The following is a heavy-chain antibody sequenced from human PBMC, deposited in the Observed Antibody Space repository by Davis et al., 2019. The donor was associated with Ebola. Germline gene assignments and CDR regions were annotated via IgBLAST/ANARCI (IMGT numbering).Heavy chain of an antibody. D-gene: IGHD2-2*01. J-gene: IGHJ6*03. CDR1: GYTFTSYG. Sequence: ASVKVSCKASGYTFTSYGISWVRQAPGQGLEWMGWISAYNGNTNYAQKLQGRVTMTTVTSTSTAYMELRSLRSDDTAVYYCARYVVVPAAMSDYYYYMDVWGKGTTVTVSS. CDR2: ISAYNGNT. CDR3: ARYVVVPAAMSDYYYYMDV. V-gene: IGHV1-18*01.